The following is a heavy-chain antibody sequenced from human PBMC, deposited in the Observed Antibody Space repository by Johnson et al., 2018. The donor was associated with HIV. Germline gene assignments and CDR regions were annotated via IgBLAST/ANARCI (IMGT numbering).Heavy chain of an antibody. CDR3: ASGLDNWNDRDAFDI. Sequence: QVQLVESGGGVVQPGRSLRLSCAASGFTFSSYAMHWVRQAPGKGLEWVAVISYDGSNKYYPGSVKGRFTISRENAKNSLYLQMNSLRAEDTAVCYWASGLDNWNDRDAFDIWGQGTMVTVSS. D-gene: IGHD1-1*01. CDR2: ISYDGSNK. J-gene: IGHJ3*02. V-gene: IGHV3-30*14. CDR1: GFTFSSYA.